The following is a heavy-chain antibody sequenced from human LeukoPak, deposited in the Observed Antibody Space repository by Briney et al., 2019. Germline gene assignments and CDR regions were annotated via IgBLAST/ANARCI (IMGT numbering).Heavy chain of an antibody. CDR3: AKDASYNRASGPGLDYYFDY. J-gene: IGHJ4*02. CDR1: GDSISPYY. D-gene: IGHD1-14*01. V-gene: IGHV4-59*01. CDR2: IYYSGST. Sequence: PSETLSLTCAVSGDSISPYYWSWIRQPPGKGLEWIGYIYYSGSTNYNPSLKSRVTISVDTSKNQFSLKLSSVTAADTAVYYCAKDASYNRASGPGLDYYFDYWGQGTLVTVSS.